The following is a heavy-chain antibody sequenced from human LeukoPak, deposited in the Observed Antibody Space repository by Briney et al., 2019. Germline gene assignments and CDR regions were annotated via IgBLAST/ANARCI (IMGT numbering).Heavy chain of an antibody. V-gene: IGHV4-34*01. J-gene: IGHJ5*02. CDR2: INHSGST. CDR3: ARGGYSYGSYNWFDP. CDR1: GGSFSGYY. Sequence: PSETQSLTCAVYGGSFSGYYWSWIRQPPGKGLEWIGEINHSGSTNYNPSLKSRVTISVDTSKNQFSLKLSSVTAADTAVYYCARGGYSYGSYNWFDPWGQGTLVTVSS. D-gene: IGHD5-18*01.